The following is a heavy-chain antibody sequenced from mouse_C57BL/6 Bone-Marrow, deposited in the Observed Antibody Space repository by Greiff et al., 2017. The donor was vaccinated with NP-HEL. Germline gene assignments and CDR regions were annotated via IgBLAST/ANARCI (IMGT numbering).Heavy chain of an antibody. J-gene: IGHJ4*01. CDR1: GFTFSDYG. V-gene: IGHV5-17*01. CDR2: ISSGSSTI. CDR3: ARRSSYAMDY. D-gene: IGHD1-3*01. Sequence: EVLLVESGGGLVKPGGSLKLSCAASGFTFSDYGMHWVRQAPEKGLEWVAYISSGSSTIYYAATVKGRFTISRDNAKNTLFLQMTSLRSEDTAMYYCARRSSYAMDYWGQGTSVTVSS.